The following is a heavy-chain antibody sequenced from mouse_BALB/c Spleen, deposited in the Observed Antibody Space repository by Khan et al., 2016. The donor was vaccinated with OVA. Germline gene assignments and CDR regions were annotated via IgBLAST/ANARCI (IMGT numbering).Heavy chain of an antibody. D-gene: IGHD1-1*01. CDR2: IDPSDSHT. V-gene: IGHV1-69*02. CDR3: ARSYYDGSSTWFAY. Sequence: QVQLQQPGAELVKPGASVKLTCKASGYTFSSYWMHWVKQRPGQGPEWIGEIDPSDSHTHYNPKLKVKATMNVDNSSSTAYMHLSSLTADDSSVYYCARSYYDGSSTWFAYWGQGTLVTVSA. J-gene: IGHJ3*01. CDR1: GYTFSSYW.